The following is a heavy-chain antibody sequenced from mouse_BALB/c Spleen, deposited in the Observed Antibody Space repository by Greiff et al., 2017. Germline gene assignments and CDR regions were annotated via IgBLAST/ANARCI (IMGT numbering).Heavy chain of an antibody. D-gene: IGHD2-1*01. Sequence: EVILVESGGGLVQPGGSLKLSCAASGFTFSSYGMSWVRQTPDKRLELVATINSNGGSTYYPDSVKGRFTISRDNAKNTLYLQMSSLKSEDTAMYYGARDTYGNYYAMDYWGQGTSVTVSS. CDR1: GFTFSSYG. CDR3: ARDTYGNYYAMDY. J-gene: IGHJ4*01. V-gene: IGHV5-6-3*01. CDR2: INSNGGST.